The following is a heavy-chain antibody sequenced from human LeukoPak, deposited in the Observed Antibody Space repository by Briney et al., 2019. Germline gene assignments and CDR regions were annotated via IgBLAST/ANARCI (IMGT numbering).Heavy chain of an antibody. V-gene: IGHV3-74*01. CDR1: GFTFSSYW. CDR3: AVKGGYNDWDAPFDY. Sequence: GGSLRLSCAASGFTFSSYWMHWVRQAPGKGLMWVARINGDGTSTTYADSVKDRFTISRDNAKKALYLQMNSLGAEDTAVYYCAVKGGYNDWDAPFDYWGQGTLVTVSS. CDR2: INGDGTST. J-gene: IGHJ4*02. D-gene: IGHD5-12*01.